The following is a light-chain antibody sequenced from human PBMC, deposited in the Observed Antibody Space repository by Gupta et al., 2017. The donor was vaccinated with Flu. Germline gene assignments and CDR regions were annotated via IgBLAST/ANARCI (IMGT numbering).Light chain of an antibody. CDR2: DVS. J-gene: IGLJ2*01. CDR3: SSYTSSSVV. V-gene: IGLV2-14*04. CDR1: SMDVVGYYN. Sequence: QPTTIVCTATSMDVVGYYNVSVYYQHPGKAPNLRIYDVSNRPSWVSNRCSGSKSGNTASLTISGLQAEDEADDYCSSYTSSSVVFGGGTKLTVL.